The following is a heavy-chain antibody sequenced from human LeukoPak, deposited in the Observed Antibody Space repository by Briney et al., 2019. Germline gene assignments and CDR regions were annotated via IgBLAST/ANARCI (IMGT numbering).Heavy chain of an antibody. D-gene: IGHD4-23*01. CDR1: GYTFTGYY. J-gene: IGHJ5*02. CDR3: ARGPNKSDGGNSGSAWFDP. Sequence: ASVKVSCKASGYTFTGYYMHWVRQATGQGLEWMGWMDPNSGNTGYAQKFQGRVTMTRNTSISTAYMGLSSLRSEDTAVYYCARGPNKSDGGNSGSAWFDPWGQGTLVTVSS. V-gene: IGHV1-8*02. CDR2: MDPNSGNT.